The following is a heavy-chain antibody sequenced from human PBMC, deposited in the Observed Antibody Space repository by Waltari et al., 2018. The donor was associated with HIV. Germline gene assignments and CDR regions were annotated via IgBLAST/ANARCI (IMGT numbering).Heavy chain of an antibody. D-gene: IGHD3-16*02. CDR1: GFKFGSYV. J-gene: IGHJ6*02. CDR2: VSPSGDTT. V-gene: IGHV3-23*01. CDR3: AKDAPVSGPYHQGYYPLDV. Sequence: EVQLLESGGDSVQSGGSLRLSCSSSGFKFGSYVMTWVRQAPGKGLGWVSSVSPSGDTTFSADSVKGRFTVSRDNSKNALYLHMNRLRPEDTAMYYCAKDAPVSGPYHQGYYPLDVWGQGTPVTVSS.